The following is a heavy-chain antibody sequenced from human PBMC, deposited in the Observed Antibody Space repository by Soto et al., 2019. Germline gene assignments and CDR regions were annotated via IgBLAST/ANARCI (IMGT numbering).Heavy chain of an antibody. CDR2: ISYDGSNK. CDR3: ARDPDGDGYNPVLYYFDY. Sequence: GGSLRLSCAASGFTFSSYAMHWVRQAPGKGLEWVAVISYDGSNKYYADSVKGRFTISRDNSKNTLYLQMNSLRAEDTAVYYCARDPDGDGYNPVLYYFDYWGQGTLVTVSS. CDR1: GFTFSSYA. V-gene: IGHV3-30-3*01. J-gene: IGHJ4*02. D-gene: IGHD5-12*01.